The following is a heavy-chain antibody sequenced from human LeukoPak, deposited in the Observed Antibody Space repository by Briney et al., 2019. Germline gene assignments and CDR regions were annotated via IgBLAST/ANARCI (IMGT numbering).Heavy chain of an antibody. Sequence: SETLSLTCAVYGESFSGYYWSWLRQPPGKGLEWIGEINHSGSSNYNPSLKSRTTISVDTSKKQFSLKLTSVTAADTAVYYCARNSGYLQDWFDPWGQGTLVTVSS. J-gene: IGHJ5*02. CDR2: INHSGSS. V-gene: IGHV4-34*01. CDR1: GESFSGYY. D-gene: IGHD5-12*01. CDR3: ARNSGYLQDWFDP.